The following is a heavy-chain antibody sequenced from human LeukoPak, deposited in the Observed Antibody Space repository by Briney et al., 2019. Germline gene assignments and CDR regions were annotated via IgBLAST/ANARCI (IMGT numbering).Heavy chain of an antibody. CDR3: ARVGPGGRCPGD. CDR2: IIPIFGTA. D-gene: IGHD2-15*01. Sequence: SVKVSCKASGGTFSSYAISWVRQAPGQGLEWMGGIIPIFGTANYAQKFQGRVTITADESTSTAYMELSSLRSEDTAVYYCARVGPGGRCPGDWGQGTLVTVSS. J-gene: IGHJ4*02. CDR1: GGTFSSYA. V-gene: IGHV1-69*13.